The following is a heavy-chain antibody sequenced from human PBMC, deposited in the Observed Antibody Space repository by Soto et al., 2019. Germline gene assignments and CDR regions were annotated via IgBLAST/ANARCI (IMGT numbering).Heavy chain of an antibody. CDR2: INHSGST. Sequence: RQPPGTGLEWIGEINHSGSTNYNPSLKSRVTISVDTSKNQFSLKLTSVTAADTAVYYCARDNISGDSDNWGKGTLVTLSS. CDR3: ARDNISGDSDN. J-gene: IGHJ4*02. D-gene: IGHD3-9*01. V-gene: IGHV4-34*01.